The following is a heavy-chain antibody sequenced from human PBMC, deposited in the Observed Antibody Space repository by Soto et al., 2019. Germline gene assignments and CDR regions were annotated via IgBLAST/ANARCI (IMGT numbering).Heavy chain of an antibody. CDR3: ARSAPMDAGDKYYYDF. D-gene: IGHD3-16*01. J-gene: IGHJ4*02. Sequence: ASVKVSCKASGGTFSTFGFSWVRQAPGQGLEWMGGTIPFFGTAKYSQKFEDRITVTADESTSTVYMDLTSLTSEDTAIYYCARSAPMDAGDKYYYDFWGQGALVTVSS. V-gene: IGHV1-69*13. CDR2: TIPFFGTA. CDR1: GGTFSTFG.